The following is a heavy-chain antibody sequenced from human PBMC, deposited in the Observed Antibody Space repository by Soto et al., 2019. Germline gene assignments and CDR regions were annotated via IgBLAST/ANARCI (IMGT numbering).Heavy chain of an antibody. D-gene: IGHD2-21*02. Sequence: GESLKISCKGSGYFFTNYWIAWVRQMPGKGLEWMGIIYPGDSDTRYSPSFQGQVTISADKSISTDKSISTAYLQWSSLQASDPAMYYCGSRGGVGDSLGMDVWGQGPRSPPP. J-gene: IGHJ6*02. V-gene: IGHV5-51*01. CDR3: GSRGGVGDSLGMDV. CDR2: IYPGDSDT. CDR1: GYFFTNYW.